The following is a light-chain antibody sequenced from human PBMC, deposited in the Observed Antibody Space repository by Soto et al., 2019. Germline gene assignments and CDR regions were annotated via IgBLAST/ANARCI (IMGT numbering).Light chain of an antibody. J-gene: IGKJ1*01. CDR3: QQYNNWHTWT. V-gene: IGKV3-15*01. Sequence: EIVLTHSPCTLSLSPGSRSTLSCRASQSVSSSYLAWYQQKPGQAPRLLIYGASTRATGIPARFSGSGSGTEFTLTISSLKSEDFAVYYCQQYNNWHTWTFGQGTKVDIK. CDR2: GAS. CDR1: QSVSSSY.